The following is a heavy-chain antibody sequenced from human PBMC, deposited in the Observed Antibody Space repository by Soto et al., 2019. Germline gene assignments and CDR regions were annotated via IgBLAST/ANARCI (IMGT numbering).Heavy chain of an antibody. J-gene: IGHJ4*02. V-gene: IGHV4-34*01. CDR1: GGSLSGYY. CDR2: IKDGGRT. Sequence: QVQLQQWGAGLLKPSETLSLNCAVNGGSLSGYYWSWIRQPPGKGLEWIGEIKDGGRTNYSPSLKSRATISSDTSSNQFSLRLYSVTAADAGVYCCARGQEGVVATHWDQGTLVTVSS. D-gene: IGHD5-12*01. CDR3: ARGQEGVVATH.